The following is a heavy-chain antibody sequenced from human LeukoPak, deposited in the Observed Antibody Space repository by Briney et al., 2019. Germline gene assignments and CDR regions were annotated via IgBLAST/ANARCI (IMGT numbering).Heavy chain of an antibody. CDR2: IKEDGSDK. CDR3: AGAPAAGTHHFDY. Sequence: PGGSLRLSCAASGFTFSNYWMNWVRQAPGKGLEWVANIKEDGSDKYYVDSVKGRFSISKDNAKNSLYLQMNSLRVEDTAVYYCAGAPAAGTHHFDYWGQGTLVTVSS. V-gene: IGHV3-7*04. CDR1: GFTFSNYW. D-gene: IGHD6-13*01. J-gene: IGHJ4*02.